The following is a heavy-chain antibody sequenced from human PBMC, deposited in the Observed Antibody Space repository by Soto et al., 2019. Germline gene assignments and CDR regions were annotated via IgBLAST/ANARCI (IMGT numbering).Heavy chain of an antibody. CDR3: SRVDPGETSPFDH. CDR2: INPFDGSR. CDR1: GYIFTSYC. Sequence: ASVKVSCKASGYIFTSYCIRWVRQAPGQGLEWMGWINPFDGSRMFAQSFQGRVTMTRDTSTSTVYMEVSSLRSEDTAVYYCSRVDPGETSPFDHWGQGTLVTVSS. J-gene: IGHJ4*02. D-gene: IGHD3-10*01. V-gene: IGHV1-46*03.